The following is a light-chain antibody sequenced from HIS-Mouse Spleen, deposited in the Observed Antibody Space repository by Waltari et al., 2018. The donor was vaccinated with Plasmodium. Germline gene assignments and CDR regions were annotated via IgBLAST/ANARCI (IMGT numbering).Light chain of an antibody. CDR3: QSADSSGTYRV. CDR2: KDS. Sequence: SYELTQPPSVSVSPGQTARITCPGDALPKQYAYWYQQKPGQAPVLVRYKDSERPSGIPERFSGSSSGTTVTLTIGGVQAEDEADYYCQSADSSGTYRVFGGGTKLTVL. J-gene: IGLJ2*01. CDR1: ALPKQY. V-gene: IGLV3-25*03.